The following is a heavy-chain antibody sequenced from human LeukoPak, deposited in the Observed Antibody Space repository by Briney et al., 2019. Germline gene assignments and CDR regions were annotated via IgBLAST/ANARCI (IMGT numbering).Heavy chain of an antibody. CDR1: GGSISSYY. CDR2: IYYSGST. CDR3: ARSVEGYCRGGSCYYYSYYMDV. D-gene: IGHD2-15*01. V-gene: IGHV4-59*01. J-gene: IGHJ6*03. Sequence: PSETLSLTCTVSGGSISSYYWSWIRQPPGKGLEWIGYIYYSGSTNYNPSLKSRVIISVDTSKNQFSLKLSSVTAADTAVYYCARSVEGYCRGGSCYYYSYYMDVWGKGTTVTVSS.